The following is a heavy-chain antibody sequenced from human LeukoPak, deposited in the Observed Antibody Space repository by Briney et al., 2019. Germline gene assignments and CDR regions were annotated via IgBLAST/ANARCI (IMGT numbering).Heavy chain of an antibody. CDR1: GGSISTYY. CDR3: ARDIYGSGHGWFDV. J-gene: IGHJ5*02. Sequence: KPWETLSLTCTVSGGSISTYYWSWIRQPPGKGLEWMGYIHYTGSTNYNPSLKSRVTISVDTSKRQLSLMLRSVTAADTAVYYCARDIYGSGHGWFDVWGQGTLVTVSS. D-gene: IGHD3-10*01. V-gene: IGHV4-59*01. CDR2: IHYTGST.